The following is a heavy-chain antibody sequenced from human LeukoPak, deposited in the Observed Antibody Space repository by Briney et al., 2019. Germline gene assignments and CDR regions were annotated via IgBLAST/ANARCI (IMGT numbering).Heavy chain of an antibody. D-gene: IGHD6-13*01. Sequence: GGSLRLSCAASGFTFSSYAMHWVRQAPGKGLEWVAIISFDGSNKDYADSIKGRFTVSSDNSKNTLYLQMNSLRTEDTAVYFCAKERISPAGTYDYWGQGTLVTVSS. J-gene: IGHJ4*02. CDR1: GFTFSSYA. V-gene: IGHV3-30*04. CDR2: ISFDGSNK. CDR3: AKERISPAGTYDY.